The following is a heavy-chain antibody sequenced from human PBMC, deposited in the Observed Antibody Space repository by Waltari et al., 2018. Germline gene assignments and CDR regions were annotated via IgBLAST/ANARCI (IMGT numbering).Heavy chain of an antibody. CDR2: IYYSGST. J-gene: IGHJ4*02. Sequence: QVQLQESGPGLVKPPETLSLTCTVSGGPISSSYWCWIRQPPGKGLEWIGYIYYSGSTNYNPSLKSRVTISVDTSKNQFSLKLSSVTAADTAVYYCARVYSSSFDYWGQGTLVTVSS. V-gene: IGHV4-59*01. CDR3: ARVYSSSFDY. CDR1: GGPISSSY. D-gene: IGHD6-6*01.